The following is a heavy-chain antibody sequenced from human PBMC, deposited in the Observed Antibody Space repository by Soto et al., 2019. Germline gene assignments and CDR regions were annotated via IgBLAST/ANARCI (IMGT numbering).Heavy chain of an antibody. V-gene: IGHV3-21*01. CDR3: ARILLWFGESDWYFDL. D-gene: IGHD3-10*01. J-gene: IGHJ2*01. CDR1: GFTISSRD. Sequence: LRLSCAASGFTISSRDNHAMNWVRQAPGKGLEWVSSISSSSSYIYYADSVKGRFTISRDNAKNSLYLQMNSLRAEDTAVYYCARILLWFGESDWYFDLWGRGTLVTVSS. CDR2: ISSSSSYI.